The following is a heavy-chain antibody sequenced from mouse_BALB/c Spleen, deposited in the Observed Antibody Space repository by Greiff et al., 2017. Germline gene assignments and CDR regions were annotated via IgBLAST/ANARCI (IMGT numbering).Heavy chain of an antibody. Sequence: QVQLKESGAELAKPGASVKMSCKASGYTFTSYWMHWVKQRPGQGLEWIGYINPSTGYTEYNQKFKDKATLTADKSSSTAYMQLSSLTSEDSAVYYCARRGRGGAMDYWGQGTSVTVSS. CDR3: ARRGRGGAMDY. V-gene: IGHV1-7*01. J-gene: IGHJ4*01. CDR2: INPSTGYT. CDR1: GYTFTSYW.